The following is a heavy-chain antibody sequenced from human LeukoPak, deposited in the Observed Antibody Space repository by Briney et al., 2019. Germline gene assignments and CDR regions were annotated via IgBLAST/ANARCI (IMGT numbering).Heavy chain of an antibody. CDR1: GGTFSSYA. Sequence: SVKVSCKASGGTFSSYAISWVRQAPGQGLEWMGRIIPILGIANYAQKFQGRVTITADKSTSTAYMELSSLRSEDTAVYYCARGPPKLGNYYYYYGMDVWGQGTTVTVSS. D-gene: IGHD7-27*01. V-gene: IGHV1-69*04. CDR3: ARGPPKLGNYYYYYGMDV. J-gene: IGHJ6*02. CDR2: IIPILGIA.